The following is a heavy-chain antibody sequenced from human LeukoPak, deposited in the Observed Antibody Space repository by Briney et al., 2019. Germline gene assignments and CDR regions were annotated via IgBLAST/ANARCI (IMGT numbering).Heavy chain of an antibody. CDR1: GGTFSNYA. CDR2: IIPIFGTA. CDR3: ARVGRIGELRFSY. Sequence: VASVKVSCKASGGTFSNYAISWGRQAPGQGLEWMGGIIPIFGTANYAQKFQGRVTITADKSTSTAYMELSSLRSEDTAVYYCARVGRIGELRFSYGGQGTLVTVSS. J-gene: IGHJ4*02. V-gene: IGHV1-69*06. D-gene: IGHD1-26*01.